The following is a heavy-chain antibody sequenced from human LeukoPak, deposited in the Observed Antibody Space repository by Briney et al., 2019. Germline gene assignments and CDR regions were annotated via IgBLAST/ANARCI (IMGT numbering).Heavy chain of an antibody. CDR1: GGTFSSYA. V-gene: IGHV1-69*04. D-gene: IGHD6-19*01. CDR3: ARVGQQWLVPYYYYYYGMDV. Sequence: GASVKVSCKASGGTFSSYAISWVRQAPGQGLEWMGRIIPILGIANYAQKFQGRVTMTRNTSISTAYMELSSLRSEDTAVYYCARVGQQWLVPYYYYYYGMDVWGQGTTVTVSS. CDR2: IIPILGIA. J-gene: IGHJ6*02.